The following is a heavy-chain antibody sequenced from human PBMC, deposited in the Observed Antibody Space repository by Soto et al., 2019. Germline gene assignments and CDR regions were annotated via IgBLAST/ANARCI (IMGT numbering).Heavy chain of an antibody. J-gene: IGHJ4*02. CDR1: GYTFPHYY. CDR2: INPNGGST. CDR3: ATSVNSAMAFDY. Sequence: QVQLVQSGAEVKKPGASVKVSCKASGYTFPHYYIHWVRQAPGQGLEWMGIINPNGGSTTYAQKFRAGFTMTRDTSTSTVYMELSSLRSEDSAVYYCATSVNSAMAFDYWGQGTLVTVSS. D-gene: IGHD5-18*01. V-gene: IGHV1-46*01.